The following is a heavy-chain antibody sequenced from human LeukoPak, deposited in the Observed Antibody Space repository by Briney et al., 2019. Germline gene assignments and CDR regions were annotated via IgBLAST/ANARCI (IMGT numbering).Heavy chain of an antibody. CDR2: IDHSGST. CDR1: GYSISSGYY. V-gene: IGHV4-38-2*02. Sequence: SETLSLTCSVSGYSISSGYYWGWIRQPPGKGLEWIGSIDHSGSTYYNPSLKSRVTISVVTSKNQFSLKPRSVTAADTAVYYCARDSALAQAVMFDYWGQGTLVTVSS. J-gene: IGHJ4*02. CDR3: ARDSALAQAVMFDY. D-gene: IGHD6-19*01.